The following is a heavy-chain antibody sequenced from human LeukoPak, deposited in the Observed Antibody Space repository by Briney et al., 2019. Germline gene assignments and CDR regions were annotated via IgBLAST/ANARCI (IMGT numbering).Heavy chain of an antibody. V-gene: IGHV1-8*03. D-gene: IGHD6-13*01. CDR2: MNPNSGNT. CDR1: GYTFSKYD. CDR3: ARGYSSSWYGYYMDV. J-gene: IGHJ6*03. Sequence: ASVEVSCKASGYTFSKYDINWVRQAPGQGLEWMGWMNPNSGNTGYAQKFQGRVTITRNTSISTAYMDLSSLRSEDTAVYYCARGYSSSWYGYYMDVWGKGTTVTISS.